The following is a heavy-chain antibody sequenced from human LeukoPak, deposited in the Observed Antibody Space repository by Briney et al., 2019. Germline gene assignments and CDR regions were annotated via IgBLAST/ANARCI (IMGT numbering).Heavy chain of an antibody. V-gene: IGHV1-46*01. J-gene: IGHJ4*02. D-gene: IGHD6-13*01. Sequence: ASVKVSCKASGYILTSYFMHWVRQAPGQRLEWMGGINPRDGSTSYAQKFQDRVIMTRDTSTSTVYMELSGPKSEDTAVYYCARDRAGTFDYWGQGTLVTVSS. CDR1: GYILTSYF. CDR2: INPRDGST. CDR3: ARDRAGTFDY.